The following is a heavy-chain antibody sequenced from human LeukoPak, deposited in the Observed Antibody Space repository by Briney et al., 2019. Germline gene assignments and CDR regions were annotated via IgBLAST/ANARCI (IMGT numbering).Heavy chain of an antibody. CDR2: VSQSGTTI. CDR3: AREGHTYGSDY. CDR1: GFTFSDYY. Sequence: GGSLRLSCAASGFTFSDYYMSWDRQAPGQGLEWVSYVSQSGTTIYYADSVKVRFTISRDNGKNSIYLQMNSLGAEDTAVYYCAREGHTYGSDYWGQGTLVTVSS. D-gene: IGHD3-10*01. J-gene: IGHJ4*02. V-gene: IGHV3-11*01.